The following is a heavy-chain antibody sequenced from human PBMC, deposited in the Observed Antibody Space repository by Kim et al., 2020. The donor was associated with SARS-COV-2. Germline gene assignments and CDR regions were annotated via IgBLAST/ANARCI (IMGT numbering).Heavy chain of an antibody. CDR2: IYSGGST. CDR3: AGICSGAWELPLDN. Sequence: GGSLRLSCAASGFTVSSNYMSWVRQAPGRGLEWVAGIYSGGSTYDADSVKGRFTISRDNSKHTLYLQMNSMRAEHTAVNYFAGICSGAWELPLDNWGQGTQVTVSP. J-gene: IGHJ4*01. CDR1: GFTVSSNY. D-gene: IGHD1-26*01. V-gene: IGHV3-53*01.